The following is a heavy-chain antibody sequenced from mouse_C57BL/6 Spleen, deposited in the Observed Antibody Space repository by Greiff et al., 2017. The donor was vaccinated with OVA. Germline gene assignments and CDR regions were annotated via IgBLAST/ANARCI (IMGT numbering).Heavy chain of an antibody. CDR3: ARFGFITTVVATDYYAMDY. J-gene: IGHJ4*01. D-gene: IGHD1-1*01. CDR1: GYTFTSYW. V-gene: IGHV1-61*01. Sequence: QVQLQQPGAELVRPGSSVKLSCKASGYTFTSYWMDWVKQRPGQGLEWIGNIYPSDSETHYNQKFKDKATLTVDKSSSTAYMQLSSLTSEDSAVYYCARFGFITTVVATDYYAMDYWGQGTSVTVSS. CDR2: IYPSDSET.